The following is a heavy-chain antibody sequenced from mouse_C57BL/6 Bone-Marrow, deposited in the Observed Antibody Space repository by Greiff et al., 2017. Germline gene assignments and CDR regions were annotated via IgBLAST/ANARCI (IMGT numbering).Heavy chain of an antibody. CDR2: ISNGGGST. CDR1: GFTFSDYY. V-gene: IGHV5-12*01. Sequence: EVMLVESGGGLVQPGGSLKLSCAASGFTFSDYYMYWVRQTPEKRLEWVAYISNGGGSTYYPDTVKGRFTISRDNAKNTLYLQMSRLKSEDTAMYYCARRYYGLYFDYWGQGTTLTVSS. CDR3: ARRYYGLYFDY. J-gene: IGHJ2*01. D-gene: IGHD1-1*01.